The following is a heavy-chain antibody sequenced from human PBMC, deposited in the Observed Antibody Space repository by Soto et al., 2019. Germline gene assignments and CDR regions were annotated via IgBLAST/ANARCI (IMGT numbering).Heavy chain of an antibody. V-gene: IGHV3-11*03. D-gene: IGHD3-9*01. CDR2: ISRRSSYT. CDR3: ASGRGYDILTGYYPYFDY. J-gene: IGHJ4*02. CDR1: GVTFSDFY. Sequence: GGSLRLSCAASGVTFSDFYMNWIRQAPGKGLEWVSLISRRSSYTDYADSAKGRFTISRDNAKNSLYLQVHSLRAEDTAVYHCASGRGYDILTGYYPYFDYWGQGTLVTVSS.